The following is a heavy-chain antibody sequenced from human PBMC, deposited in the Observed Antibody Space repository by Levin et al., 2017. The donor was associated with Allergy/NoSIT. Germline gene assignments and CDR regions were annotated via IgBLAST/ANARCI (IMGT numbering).Heavy chain of an antibody. CDR1: GFTFDDYA. V-gene: IGHV3-9*01. Sequence: GGSLRLSCAVSGFTFDDYALHWVRQAPGKGLERVSGISWNSGSIGYADSVKGRFTISRDNAKNSLYLQMNSLRAEDTALYYCAKGTGDSSTPAGKRVFHDYCYYGMDVWGQGTTVTVSS. D-gene: IGHD6-13*01. CDR3: AKGTGDSSTPAGKRVFHDYCYYGMDV. J-gene: IGHJ6*02. CDR2: ISWNSGSI.